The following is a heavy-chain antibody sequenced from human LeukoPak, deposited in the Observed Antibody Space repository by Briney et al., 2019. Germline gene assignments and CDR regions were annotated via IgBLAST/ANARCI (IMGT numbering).Heavy chain of an antibody. CDR3: ANFMVLDEGDFDV. CDR2: VNPKSGAT. CDR1: GYTFTGYY. D-gene: IGHD2-8*02. Sequence: ASVKVSCKASGYTFTGYYIHWVRQAPGQGLEWMGRVNPKSGATNYAQKFLGRVTMTRDTSINPAYMELRTLSSDDTAVYYCANFMVLDEGDFDVWGQGTLVTVSS. V-gene: IGHV1-2*06. J-gene: IGHJ3*01.